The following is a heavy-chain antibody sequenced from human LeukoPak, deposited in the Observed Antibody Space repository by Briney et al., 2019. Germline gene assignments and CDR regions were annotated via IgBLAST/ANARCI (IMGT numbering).Heavy chain of an antibody. Sequence: ASVKVSCKASGYTFTGYYMHWVRQAPGQGLEWMGWINPNSGGTNYAQKFQGRVTKTRDTSISTAYMELSRLRSDDTAVYYCARGYVWGSYRYVYWGQGTLVTVSS. CDR1: GYTFTGYY. CDR2: INPNSGGT. V-gene: IGHV1-2*02. D-gene: IGHD3-16*02. J-gene: IGHJ4*02. CDR3: ARGYVWGSYRYVY.